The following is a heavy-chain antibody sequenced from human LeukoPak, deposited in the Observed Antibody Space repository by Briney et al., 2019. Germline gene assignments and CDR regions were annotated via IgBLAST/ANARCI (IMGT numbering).Heavy chain of an antibody. V-gene: IGHV1-2*06. CDR3: ARDRDSSGWWRRYYFDY. Sequence: ASVKLSCKASGYTFTGCDMNWVRQAPGQGLEWMGRINPNSGGTNYAQKFQGRVTMTRDTAISTAYMELSRLRSDDTAVYYWARDRDSSGWWRRYYFDYWGQGTLVTVSS. CDR1: GYTFTGCD. J-gene: IGHJ4*02. D-gene: IGHD6-19*01. CDR2: INPNSGGT.